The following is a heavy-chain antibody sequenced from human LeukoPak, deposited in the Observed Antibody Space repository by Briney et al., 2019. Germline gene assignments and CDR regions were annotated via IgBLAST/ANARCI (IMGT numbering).Heavy chain of an antibody. CDR1: GFTFSDHY. D-gene: IGHD6-6*01. CDR3: ARVMEYSSSSEY. CDR2: ISSSGGAI. V-gene: IGHV3-11*04. J-gene: IGHJ4*02. Sequence: GGSLRLSCAASGFTFSDHYMSWIRQAPGKGLGWVSYISSSGGAIYYADSVKGRFTISRDNAKNSLYLQMNSLRAEDTAVYYCARVMEYSSSSEYWGQGTLVTVSS.